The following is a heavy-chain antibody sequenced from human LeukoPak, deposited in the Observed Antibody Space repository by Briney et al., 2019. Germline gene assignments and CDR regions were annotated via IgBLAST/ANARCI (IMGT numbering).Heavy chain of an antibody. D-gene: IGHD6-13*01. CDR3: ARELWEYSSSWYGVYYYYGMDV. V-gene: IGHV4-59*01. Sequence: SETLSLTCTVSDGSMSPYYWSWIRQSPGKGLEWIAYIFYNGNTKYNPSLWSRVTISIDTSRNQFFLNLNSVTAADTAVYYCARELWEYSSSWYGVYYYYGMDVWGQGTTVTVSS. CDR1: DGSMSPYY. J-gene: IGHJ6*02. CDR2: IFYNGNT.